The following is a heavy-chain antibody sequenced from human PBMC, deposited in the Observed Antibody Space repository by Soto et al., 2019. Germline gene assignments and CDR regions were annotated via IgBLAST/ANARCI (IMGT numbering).Heavy chain of an antibody. CDR1: GFTFSSYS. CDR2: ISSSSSYI. CDR3: ARAEYSSSWLNWFDP. J-gene: IGHJ5*02. D-gene: IGHD6-13*01. V-gene: IGHV3-21*01. Sequence: GGSLRLSCAASGFTFSSYSMNWVRQAPGKGLEWVSSISSSSSYIYYADSVKGRFTISRDNAKNSLYLQMNSLRAEDTAVYYCARAEYSSSWLNWFDPWGQGTLVTVS.